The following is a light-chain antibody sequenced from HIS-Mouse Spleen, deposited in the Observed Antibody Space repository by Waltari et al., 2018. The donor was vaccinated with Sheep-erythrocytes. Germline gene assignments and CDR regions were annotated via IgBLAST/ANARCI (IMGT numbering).Light chain of an antibody. Sequence: QSALTQPASVSASPGQSITIPCTGTSSDVGSYNLVSWYQQHPGKAPKLMIYEGSKRPSGVSNRFSGSKSGNTASLTISGLQAEDEADYYCCSYAGSSTPWVFGGGTKLTVL. J-gene: IGLJ3*02. CDR1: SSDVGSYNL. V-gene: IGLV2-23*01. CDR2: EGS. CDR3: CSYAGSSTPWV.